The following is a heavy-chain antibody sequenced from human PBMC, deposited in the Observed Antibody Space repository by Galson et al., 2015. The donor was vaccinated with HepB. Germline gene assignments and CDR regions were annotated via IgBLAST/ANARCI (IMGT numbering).Heavy chain of an antibody. CDR3: ARTPSYYYDSSGDYGMDV. CDR2: NNPDSGGT. J-gene: IGHJ6*02. Sequence: SVKVSCKASGSIFTGYYIHWVRQAPGHGLEWMGWNNPDSGGTNYAQNLQGRVTMTRDTSISTAYMELSRLRSDDTAVYYCARTPSYYYDSSGDYGMDVWGQGTTVTVSS. CDR1: GSIFTGYY. D-gene: IGHD3-22*01. V-gene: IGHV1-2*02.